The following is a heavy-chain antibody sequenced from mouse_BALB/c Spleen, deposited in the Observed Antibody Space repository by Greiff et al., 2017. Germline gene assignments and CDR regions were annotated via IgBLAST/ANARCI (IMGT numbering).Heavy chain of an antibody. V-gene: IGHV5-12-1*01. CDR3: ARPYGATRFWYFDV. Sequence: EVLLVQSGGGLVKPGASLKLSCAASGFAFTSYDMSWVRQTPEQRLEWVAYISSGGGSTYYPDTVKGRFTISRDNAKNTLYLQMSSLKSEDTAMYYCARPYGATRFWYFDVWGAGTTVTVSS. CDR1: GFAFTSYD. D-gene: IGHD2-10*02. CDR2: ISSGGGST. J-gene: IGHJ1*01.